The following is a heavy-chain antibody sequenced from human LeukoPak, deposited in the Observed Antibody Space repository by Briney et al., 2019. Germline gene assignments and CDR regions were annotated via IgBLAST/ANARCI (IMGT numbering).Heavy chain of an antibody. CDR3: ASSLEHIVVVTARVERLLGVFQH. J-gene: IGHJ1*01. V-gene: IGHV1-69*05. Sequence: SVKVSCKASGGTFSSCAISWVRQAPGQGLEWMGGIIPIFGTANYAQKFQGRVTITTDESTSTAYMELSSLRSEDTAVYYCASSLEHIVVVTARVERLLGVFQHWGQGTLVTVSS. CDR2: IIPIFGTA. D-gene: IGHD2-21*02. CDR1: GGTFSSCA.